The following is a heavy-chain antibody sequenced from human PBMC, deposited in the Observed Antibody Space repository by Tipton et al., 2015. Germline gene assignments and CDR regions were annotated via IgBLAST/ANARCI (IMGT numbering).Heavy chain of an antibody. D-gene: IGHD6-13*01. V-gene: IGHV4-39*01. CDR2: VYYNGST. Sequence: TLSLTCIVSGDSISSSSHHWGWIRQPPGKGLEWIGSVYYNGSTRYSPSLRSRLSISVDTSKNQFSLRLSSMTAADTAIYFCASQLVNRFYNYYYAMDVWGQGTTVTVSS. CDR3: ASQLVNRFYNYYYAMDV. CDR1: GDSISSSSHH. J-gene: IGHJ6*02.